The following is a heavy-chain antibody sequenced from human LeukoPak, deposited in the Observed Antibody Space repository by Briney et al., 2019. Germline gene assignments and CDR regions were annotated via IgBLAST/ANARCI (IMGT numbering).Heavy chain of an antibody. V-gene: IGHV4-61*01. CDR2: IYYNGST. Sequence: SETLSLTCTVSGGSVSSGTYYWSWIRQPPGKGLEWIGYIYYNGSTNYNPSLKSRVTISVDTSKNQFSLKLSSVTAADTAVYYCAREVAYYYGSGAYYNDYWGQGTLVTVSS. D-gene: IGHD3-10*01. CDR3: AREVAYYYGSGAYYNDY. J-gene: IGHJ4*02. CDR1: GGSVSSGTYY.